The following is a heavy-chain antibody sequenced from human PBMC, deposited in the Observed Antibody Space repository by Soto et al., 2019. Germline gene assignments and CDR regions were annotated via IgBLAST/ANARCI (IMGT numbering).Heavy chain of an antibody. CDR3: AKDLKDYDFWSGAFDI. D-gene: IGHD3-3*01. V-gene: IGHV3-30*18. Sequence: GGSLRLFCAASGFTFSSYCMHWVRQAPGKGLEWVAVISYDGSNKYYADSVKGRFTISRDNSKNTLYLQMNSLRAEDTAVYYCAKDLKDYDFWSGAFDIWGQGTMVTVSS. CDR1: GFTFSSYC. J-gene: IGHJ3*02. CDR2: ISYDGSNK.